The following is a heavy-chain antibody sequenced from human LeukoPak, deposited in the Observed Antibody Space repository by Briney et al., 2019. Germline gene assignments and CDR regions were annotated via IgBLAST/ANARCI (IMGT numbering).Heavy chain of an antibody. D-gene: IGHD3-10*01. CDR2: ISSSSSTI. CDR1: GFTFSSYS. Sequence: GGSLSLSCAASGFTFSSYSMNWVRQAPGKGLEWVSYISSSSSTIYYADSVKGRFTISRDNAKNSLYLQMNSLRAEDTAVYYCARNRGYYYGSGSYHYFDYWGQGTLVTVSS. CDR3: ARNRGYYYGSGSYHYFDY. J-gene: IGHJ4*02. V-gene: IGHV3-48*01.